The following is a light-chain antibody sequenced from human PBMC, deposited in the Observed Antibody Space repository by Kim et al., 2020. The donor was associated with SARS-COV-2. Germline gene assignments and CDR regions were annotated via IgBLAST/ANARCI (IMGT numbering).Light chain of an antibody. CDR2: GAS. V-gene: IGKV3-15*01. Sequence: EIVMTQSPATLSVSPGERATLSCRASQSVNNKIAWYQQKPGQAPRLLIYGASTRATGIPARFSGSGSGTEFTLTISSLQSEDFAVYYCQQYNNWPPYTFGQGTKLEI. CDR3: QQYNNWPPYT. J-gene: IGKJ2*01. CDR1: QSVNNK.